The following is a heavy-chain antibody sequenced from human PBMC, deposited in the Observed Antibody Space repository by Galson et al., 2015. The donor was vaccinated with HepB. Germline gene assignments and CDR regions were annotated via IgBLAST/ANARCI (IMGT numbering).Heavy chain of an antibody. CDR1: GFTFSSYA. CDR2: ISGNGGST. D-gene: IGHD2-15*01. Sequence: SLRLSCAASGFTFSSYAMSWVRQAPGKGLEWVSAISGNGGSTYYADSVKGRFTISRDNSKNTLYLQMNSLRAEDTAVYYCAKVRDIVVVVAANDYWGQGTLVTVSS. V-gene: IGHV3-23*01. J-gene: IGHJ4*02. CDR3: AKVRDIVVVVAANDY.